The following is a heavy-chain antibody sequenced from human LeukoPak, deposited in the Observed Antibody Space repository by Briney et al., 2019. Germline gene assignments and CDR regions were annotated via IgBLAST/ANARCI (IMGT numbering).Heavy chain of an antibody. V-gene: IGHV4-59*08. CDR2: IHYTGST. CDR3: ARHEWGITNAFDI. CDR1: GGSISSYY. D-gene: IGHD1-14*01. J-gene: IGHJ3*02. Sequence: SETLSLTCSVSGGSISSYYWSWIRQPPGRGLEWIGYIHYTGSTNYNPSLKSRVTISVDTSKKQFSLKLRSVTAADTAVYYCARHEWGITNAFDIWGQGTMVTVSS.